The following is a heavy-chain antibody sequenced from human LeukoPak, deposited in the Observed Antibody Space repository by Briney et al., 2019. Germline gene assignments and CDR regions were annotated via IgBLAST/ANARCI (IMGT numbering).Heavy chain of an antibody. Sequence: SVKVSYKASGGTFSSYAISWVRQAPGQGLEWMGRIIPIFGTANYAQKFQGRVTITTDESTSTAYMELSSLRSEDTAVYYCARGFGLLYDSSGGPGWDWGQGTLVTVSS. CDR2: IIPIFGTA. CDR1: GGTFSSYA. D-gene: IGHD3-22*01. J-gene: IGHJ4*02. CDR3: ARGFGLLYDSSGGPGWD. V-gene: IGHV1-69*05.